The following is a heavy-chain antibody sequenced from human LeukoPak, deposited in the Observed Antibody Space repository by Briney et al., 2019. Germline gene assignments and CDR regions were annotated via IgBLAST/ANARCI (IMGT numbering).Heavy chain of an antibody. J-gene: IGHJ3*02. V-gene: IGHV3-53*01. D-gene: IGHD6-13*01. CDR2: IYSGGNT. CDR1: GFTVSSNY. CDR3: AARQQLVRAFHI. Sequence: PGGSLRLSYAASGFTVSSNYMTWVRQAPGKGLEWVSVIYSGGNTYYADSVKGRFTISRDNSKNTLFLQLNSLRAEDTAVYYCAARQQLVRAFHIWGQGTMVTVSS.